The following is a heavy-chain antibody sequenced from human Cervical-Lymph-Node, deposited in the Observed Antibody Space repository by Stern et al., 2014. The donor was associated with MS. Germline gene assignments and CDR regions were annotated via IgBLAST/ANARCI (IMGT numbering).Heavy chain of an antibody. D-gene: IGHD4-17*01. J-gene: IGHJ4*02. CDR2: IIPILGIA. V-gene: IGHV1-69*04. Sequence: QVQLVQSGAEVKKPGSSVKVSCKASGGTFSSYTISWVRQAPGQGLAWMGRIIPILGIANYAQKFQGRVTITADKSTSTAYMELSSLRSEDTAVYYCARGPLPWGDYGLVYFDYWGQGTLVTVSS. CDR3: ARGPLPWGDYGLVYFDY. CDR1: GGTFSSYT.